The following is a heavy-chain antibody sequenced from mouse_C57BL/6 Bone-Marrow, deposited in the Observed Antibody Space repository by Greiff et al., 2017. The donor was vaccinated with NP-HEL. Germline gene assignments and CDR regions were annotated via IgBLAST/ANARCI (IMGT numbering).Heavy chain of an antibody. CDR2: IDPETGGT. Sequence: QVQLQQSGAELVRPGASVTLSCKASGYTFTDYEMHWVKQTPVHGLEWIGAIDPETGGTAYNQKFKGKAILTADKSSSTAYMELRSLTSEDSAVYYCTREKMSYSQSFSDYWGQGTSVTVSS. D-gene: IGHD2-12*01. V-gene: IGHV1-15*01. J-gene: IGHJ4*01. CDR3: TREKMSYSQSFSDY. CDR1: GYTFTDYE.